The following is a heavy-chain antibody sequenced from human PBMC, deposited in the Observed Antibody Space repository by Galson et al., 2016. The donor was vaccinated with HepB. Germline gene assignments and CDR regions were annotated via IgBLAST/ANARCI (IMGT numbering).Heavy chain of an antibody. CDR1: GFTFRSYA. CDR3: AKVLSNTLMVTDY. J-gene: IGHJ4*02. V-gene: IGHV3-23*01. D-gene: IGHD5-18*01. Sequence: SLRLSCAASGFTFRSYAMSWVRQAPGKGLEWVSGISDSGGSTYYADSVKGRLTIARDNFRKTLYLEMNSLRDEDTAIYYCAKVLSNTLMVTDYWGQGTLVSVFS. CDR2: ISDSGGST.